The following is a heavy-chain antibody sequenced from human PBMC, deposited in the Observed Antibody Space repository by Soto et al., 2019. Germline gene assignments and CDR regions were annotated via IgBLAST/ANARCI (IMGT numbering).Heavy chain of an antibody. CDR2: IMPRFHTT. J-gene: IGHJ3*02. D-gene: IGHD4-17*01. CDR1: GGTFSIYG. Sequence: QVQLVQSGAEVKKPGSSVKVSCKASGGTFSIYGISWVRQAPGQGLEWMGGIMPRFHTTTYAQKFQGRITIPADNSTIFAYLQRDGLTSEDTAFFYCGRERYGDFAAAPFDIWGQGTMVTVSS. CDR3: GRERYGDFAAAPFDI. V-gene: IGHV1-69*06.